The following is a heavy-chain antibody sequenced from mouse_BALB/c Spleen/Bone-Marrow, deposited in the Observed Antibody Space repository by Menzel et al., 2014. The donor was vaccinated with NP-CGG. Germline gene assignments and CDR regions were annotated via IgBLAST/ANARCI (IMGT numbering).Heavy chain of an antibody. D-gene: IGHD2-3*01. CDR2: INPGSGGN. CDR1: GYAFTNYL. V-gene: IGHV1-54*03. Sequence: VQLQQSGAELVRPGTSVKVSCKASGYAFTNYLIEWVKQRPGQGLEWIGVINPGSGGNNYNEKFKGKATLTADKSSSTAYMQLSSLTSDDSAVYFCARSIYDGYSEAMDYWGQGTSVTASS. J-gene: IGHJ4*01. CDR3: ARSIYDGYSEAMDY.